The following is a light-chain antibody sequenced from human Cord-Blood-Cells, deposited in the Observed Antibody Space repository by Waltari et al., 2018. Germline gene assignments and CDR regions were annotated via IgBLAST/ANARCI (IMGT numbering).Light chain of an antibody. J-gene: IGLJ3*02. CDR1: SLRSYY. V-gene: IGLV3-19*01. Sequence: SSELTQDPAVSVALGQTVRITCQGDSLRSYYASWYQQKPGQAPVLVIYGKNNRPSGIPDRFSGSSSGNTASLTISGLQAEDEADYYCSSYTSSSTFEWVFGGGTKLTVL. CDR2: GKN. CDR3: SSYTSSSTFEWV.